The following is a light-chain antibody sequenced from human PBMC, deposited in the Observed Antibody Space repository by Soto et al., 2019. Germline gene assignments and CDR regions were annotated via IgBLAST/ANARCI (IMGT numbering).Light chain of an antibody. CDR2: SNN. J-gene: IGLJ2*01. V-gene: IGLV1-44*01. Sequence: QAVVTQPPSASGTPGQRVTISCSGSSSNNGSNTVNWYQQLPGTAPKLLIYSNNQRPSGVPDRFSGSKSGTSASLAISGLQSEDEADYYCAAWGDSLNGPVFGGGTKLTVL. CDR3: AAWGDSLNGPV. CDR1: SSNNGSNT.